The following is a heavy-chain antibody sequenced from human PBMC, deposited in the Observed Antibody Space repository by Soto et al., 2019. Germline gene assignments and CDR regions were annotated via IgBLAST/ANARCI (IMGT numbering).Heavy chain of an antibody. CDR2: IWHSGSV. V-gene: IGHV4-38-2*02. Sequence: PSESLSLTCTVSGFSINRNYYWGWIRQPPGKGLEWIGSIWHSGSVYYNPSLKSRVTMSIDTSKNEFSLRLNSMTAADTAVYFCARTGTYHLFSCCDYSGLGTLLTVCS. CDR3: ARTGTYHLFSCCDY. D-gene: IGHD3-3*01. J-gene: IGHJ4*02. CDR1: GFSINRNYY.